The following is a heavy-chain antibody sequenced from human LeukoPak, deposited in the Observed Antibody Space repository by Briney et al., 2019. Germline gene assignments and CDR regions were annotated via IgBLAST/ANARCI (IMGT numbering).Heavy chain of an antibody. CDR2: FDPEDGET. V-gene: IGHV1-24*01. J-gene: IGHJ4*02. CDR1: VYTLTELS. CDR3: AGWPMVRGVIRSFDY. Sequence: ASVNVSCKVSVYTLTELSMHWVRQAPGKGLEWMGGFDPEDGETIYAQKFQGRVTMTEDTSTDTAYMELSSLRSEDTAVYYCAGWPMVRGVIRSFDYWGQGTLVTVSS. D-gene: IGHD3-10*01.